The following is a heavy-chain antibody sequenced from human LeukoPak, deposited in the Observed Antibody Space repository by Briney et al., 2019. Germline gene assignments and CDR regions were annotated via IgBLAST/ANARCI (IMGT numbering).Heavy chain of an antibody. D-gene: IGHD3-10*01. Sequence: ASVKVSCKASGGTFSSYAISWVRQAPGQGLEWMGWISAYNGNTNYAQKLQGRVTMTTDTSTSTAYMELRSLRSDDTAVYYCARAYYYYGSGSYDMDVWGQGTTVTVSS. CDR2: ISAYNGNT. CDR3: ARAYYYYGSGSYDMDV. V-gene: IGHV1-18*01. J-gene: IGHJ6*02. CDR1: GGTFSSYA.